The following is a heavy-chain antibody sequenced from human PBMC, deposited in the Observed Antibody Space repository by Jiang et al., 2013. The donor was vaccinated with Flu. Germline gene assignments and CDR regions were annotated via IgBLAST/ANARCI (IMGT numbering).Heavy chain of an antibody. J-gene: IGHJ4*02. CDR3: AKPFEPSTTKVVVMTKGLDY. D-gene: IGHD3-22*01. V-gene: IGHV3-23*01. CDR2: ISGSGSST. CDR1: GFTFSSYA. Sequence: SGGGLVQPGGSLRLSCAASGFTFSSYAMSWVRQAPGKGLEWVSAISGSGSSTYYADSVKGRFSISRDNSKNTLYLQMNSLRAEDTAVYYCAKPFEPSTTKVVVMTKGLDYWGQGTLVTVSS.